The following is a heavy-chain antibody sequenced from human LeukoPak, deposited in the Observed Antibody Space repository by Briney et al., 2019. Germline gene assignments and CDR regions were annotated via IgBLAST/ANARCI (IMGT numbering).Heavy chain of an antibody. D-gene: IGHD3-3*01. CDR3: ARGLAYYDFWSGYYTTEEYFQH. Sequence: PSETLSLTCAVYGGSFSGYYWSWIRQPPGKGLEWIGYIYYSGSTNYNPSLKSRVTISVDTSKNQFSLKLSSVTAADTAVYYCARGLAYYDFWSGYYTTEEYFQHWGQGTLVTVSS. CDR2: IYYSGST. CDR1: GGSFSGYY. V-gene: IGHV4-59*01. J-gene: IGHJ1*01.